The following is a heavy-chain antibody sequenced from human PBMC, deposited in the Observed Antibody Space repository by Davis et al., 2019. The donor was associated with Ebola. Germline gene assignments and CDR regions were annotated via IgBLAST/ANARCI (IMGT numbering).Heavy chain of an antibody. Sequence: ASVKVSCKASGYTFTSYGISWVRQAPGQGLEWMGWISAYNGNTNYAQKLQGRVTMTTDTSTSTAYMELRSLRSDDTAVYYCARSRYSSGNYYYYYGMDVWGQGTTVTVSS. CDR1: GYTFTSYG. D-gene: IGHD6-19*01. J-gene: IGHJ6*02. V-gene: IGHV1-18*01. CDR3: ARSRYSSGNYYYYYGMDV. CDR2: ISAYNGNT.